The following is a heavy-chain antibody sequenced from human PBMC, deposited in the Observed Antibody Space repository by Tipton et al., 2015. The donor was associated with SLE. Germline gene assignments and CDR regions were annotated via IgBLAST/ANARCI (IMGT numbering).Heavy chain of an antibody. J-gene: IGHJ3*02. CDR3: ASLGGYYDFWSGYYAFDI. D-gene: IGHD3-3*01. CDR1: GGSVSSGSYY. V-gene: IGHV4-61*01. Sequence: TLSLTCTVSGGSVSSGSYYWSWIRQPPGKGLEWIGYIYYSGSTNYNPSLKSRVTISVDTSKNQFSLKLSSVTAADTAVYYCASLGGYYDFWSGYYAFDIWGQGTMVTVSS. CDR2: IYYSGST.